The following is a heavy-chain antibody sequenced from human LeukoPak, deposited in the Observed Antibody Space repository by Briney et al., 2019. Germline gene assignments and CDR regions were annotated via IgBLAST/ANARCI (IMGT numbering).Heavy chain of an antibody. CDR3: ARGGPRYPFDY. D-gene: IGHD3-10*01. CDR2: ISGSGGST. V-gene: IGHV3-23*01. J-gene: IGHJ4*02. CDR1: GFTFTTSA. Sequence: GGSLRLSCAASGFTFTTSAMTWVRQAPGKGLEWVSGISGSGGSTYYADSVKGRFTISRDNAKNTPYLQMNSLRAEDTAVYYCARGGPRYPFDYWGQGTLVTVSS.